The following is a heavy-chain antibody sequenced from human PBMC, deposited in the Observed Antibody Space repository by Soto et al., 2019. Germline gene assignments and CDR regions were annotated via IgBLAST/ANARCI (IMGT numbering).Heavy chain of an antibody. CDR2: INAGNGNT. CDR1: GYNFTRHG. J-gene: IGHJ6*02. V-gene: IGHV1-3*01. Sequence: GASVKVSCKASGYNFTRHGIQWVRQAPGQRLEWMGWINAGNGNTKYSQKSQGRFTFSRDTSASTAYMELSSLRSEDTAVYYCARTDCSSTSCYNYYYYGMDVWGQGTTVTVSS. CDR3: ARTDCSSTSCYNYYYYGMDV. D-gene: IGHD2-2*01.